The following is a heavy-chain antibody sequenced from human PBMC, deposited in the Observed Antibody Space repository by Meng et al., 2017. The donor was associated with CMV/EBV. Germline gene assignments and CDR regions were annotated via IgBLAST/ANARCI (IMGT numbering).Heavy chain of an antibody. Sequence: SVKVSCKASGGTFSSYAISWVRQAPGQGLEWMGGIIPILGIANYAQKFQGRVTITADKSTSTAYMELSSLRSEDTAVYYCARFNYDFWSGYPAVLYGMDVWGQGTTVTVSS. D-gene: IGHD3-3*01. CDR2: IIPILGIA. CDR3: ARFNYDFWSGYPAVLYGMDV. V-gene: IGHV1-69*10. CDR1: GGTFSSYA. J-gene: IGHJ6*02.